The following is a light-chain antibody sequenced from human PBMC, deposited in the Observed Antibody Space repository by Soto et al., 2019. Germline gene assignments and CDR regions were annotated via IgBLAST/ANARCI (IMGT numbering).Light chain of an antibody. CDR3: QQSFTFPRT. Sequence: DILLTQSPSTLSASVGDRVTISCRASQSINKWLAWYQHKPGKAPNLLIYGASFLHSGAPSGFSGSGSGTDFTLTISSLQPEDFATYYCQQSFTFPRTFGQGTKV. CDR1: QSINKW. CDR2: GAS. V-gene: IGKV1-39*01. J-gene: IGKJ1*01.